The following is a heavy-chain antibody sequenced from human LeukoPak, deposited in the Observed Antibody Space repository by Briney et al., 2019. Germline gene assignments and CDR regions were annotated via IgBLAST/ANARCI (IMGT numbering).Heavy chain of an antibody. J-gene: IGHJ4*02. D-gene: IGHD6-6*01. CDR3: AREVYSSSSRGDFDY. CDR2: SSAYNGNT. Sequence: ASVKVSCKASGYTFTSYGISWVRQAPGQGLEWMGWSSAYNGNTNNAQKLQGRVTMTTDPSTSTAYMELRSLRSDDTAVYYCAREVYSSSSRGDFDYWGQGTLVTVSS. V-gene: IGHV1-18*01. CDR1: GYTFTSYG.